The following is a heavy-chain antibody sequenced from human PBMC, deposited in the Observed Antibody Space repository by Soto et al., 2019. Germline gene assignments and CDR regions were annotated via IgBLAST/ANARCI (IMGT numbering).Heavy chain of an antibody. CDR1: GGTFSSYA. D-gene: IGHD5-12*01. CDR3: ARGHVFYGGYETFDY. Sequence: ASVKVSCKASGGTFSSYAISWVRQAPGQGLEWMGGIIPIFGTANYAQKFQGRVTITADKSTSTAYMELSSLRSEDTAVYYCARGHVFYGGYETFDYWGQGTLVTVS. J-gene: IGHJ4*02. CDR2: IIPIFGTA. V-gene: IGHV1-69*06.